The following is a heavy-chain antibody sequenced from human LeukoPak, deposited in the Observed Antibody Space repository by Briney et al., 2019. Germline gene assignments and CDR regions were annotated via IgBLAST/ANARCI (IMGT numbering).Heavy chain of an antibody. CDR2: INPSGGST. D-gene: IGHD4-17*01. J-gene: IGHJ4*02. CDR1: GYTFTSYY. Sequence: ASVKVSCKASGYTFTSYYMHWVRQAPGQGLEWMGIINPSGGSTSYAQKFQGRVTMTRDMSTSTVYMELSSLRSEDTAVYYCARAQDSGHYGDYLFDYWGQGTLVTASS. CDR3: ARAQDSGHYGDYLFDY. V-gene: IGHV1-46*01.